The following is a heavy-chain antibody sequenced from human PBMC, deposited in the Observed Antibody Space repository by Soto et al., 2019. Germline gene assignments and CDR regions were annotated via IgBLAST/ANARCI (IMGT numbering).Heavy chain of an antibody. CDR3: ATPWGISNYDNFPTSFDV. Sequence: SETLSLTCTVSGASISGSRFYWGWIRQPEGKGLEWIGSTHYSGSTYYNPSLKSRVIIFLDTSKNQFSLKLTSVTAADTAVYYCATPWGISNYDNFPTSFDVWSQGTMVTVSS. V-gene: IGHV4-39*01. CDR2: THYSGST. D-gene: IGHD3-3*01. CDR1: GASISGSRFY. J-gene: IGHJ3*01.